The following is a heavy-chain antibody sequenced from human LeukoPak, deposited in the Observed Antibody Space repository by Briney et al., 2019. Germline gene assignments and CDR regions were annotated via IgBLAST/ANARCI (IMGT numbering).Heavy chain of an antibody. CDR2: ISISGGTT. V-gene: IGHV3-23*01. J-gene: IGHJ4*02. D-gene: IGHD5-24*01. CDR1: GFSFSTSD. Sequence: GGSPRLSCVASGFSFSTSDMSWVRQAPGKGLEWVSTISISGGTTYYADSVKGRFPISRDNSKNTLYLQMTRLRAEDTALYYCAKVTSKLATIRGYFDYWGQGTLVTVSS. CDR3: AKVTSKLATIRGYFDY.